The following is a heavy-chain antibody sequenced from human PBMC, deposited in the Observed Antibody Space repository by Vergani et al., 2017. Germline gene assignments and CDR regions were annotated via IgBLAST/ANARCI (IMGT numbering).Heavy chain of an antibody. CDR1: GGSVRTSIGYY. Sequence: QVQLQESGPGLVKPSQTLSLSCTVSGGSVRTSIGYYWTWIRQPAGKTLEWIGEIFSSGTTNSNPTFKNRVTMAVDTSKNQFSLKLNSVTAADTAGYYWARGSRAEGGSGPDKWGHGTLVTVSS. J-gene: IGHJ4*01. CDR3: ARGSRAEGGSGPDK. D-gene: IGHD6-13*01. V-gene: IGHV4-61*02. CDR2: IFSSGTT.